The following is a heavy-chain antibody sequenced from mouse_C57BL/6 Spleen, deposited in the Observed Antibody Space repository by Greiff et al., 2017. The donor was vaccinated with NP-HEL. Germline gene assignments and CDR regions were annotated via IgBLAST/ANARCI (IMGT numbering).Heavy chain of an antibody. CDR2: ISYDGSN. Sequence: EVKLQESGPGLVKPSQSLSLTCSVTGYSITSGYYWNWIRQFPGNKLEWMGYISYDGSNNYNPSLKNRISITRDTSKNQFFLKLNSVTTEDTATYYCARGIYDYDEGFDYWGQGTTLTVSS. CDR3: ARGIYDYDEGFDY. CDR1: GYSITSGYY. V-gene: IGHV3-6*01. J-gene: IGHJ2*01. D-gene: IGHD2-4*01.